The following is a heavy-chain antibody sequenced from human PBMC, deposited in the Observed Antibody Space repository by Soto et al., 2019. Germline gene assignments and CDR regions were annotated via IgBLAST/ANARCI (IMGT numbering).Heavy chain of an antibody. J-gene: IGHJ6*02. V-gene: IGHV4-34*01. D-gene: IGHD1-1*01. CDR3: ARQSGPAYRYGMDI. CDR2: INHAGST. Sequence: SETLSLTCSVSGGSFSGYYLAWIRQPPGKGLEWIGEINHAGSTKYHPSLKSRVVLSVDLSNTHFYLRLSSVTAADTAVYFCARQSGPAYRYGMDIWGQGTTVTVSS. CDR1: GGSFSGYY.